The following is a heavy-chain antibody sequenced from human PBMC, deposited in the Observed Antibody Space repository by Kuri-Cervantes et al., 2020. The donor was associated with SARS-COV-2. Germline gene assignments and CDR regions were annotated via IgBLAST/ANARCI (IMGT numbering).Heavy chain of an antibody. CDR3: ARVRIFGVPGFAFDI. J-gene: IGHJ3*02. CDR1: GGSISSYY. CDR2: IYYSGST. V-gene: IGHV4-59*01. Sequence: GSLRLSCTVAGGSISSYYWSWSRQPPGKGLEWIGYIYYSGSTNYNPSLKSRVTISVDTSKNQFSLKLSSVTAADTAVYYCARVRIFGVPGFAFDIWGQGTMVTDSS. D-gene: IGHD3-3*01.